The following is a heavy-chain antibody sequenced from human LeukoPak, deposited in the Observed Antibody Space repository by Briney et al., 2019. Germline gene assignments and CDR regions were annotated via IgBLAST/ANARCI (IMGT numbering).Heavy chain of an antibody. Sequence: SEALPLTFTDSGGCISTYYWSLIRQPPRKVPQSIGYIYYRGSTYYNPSLKSRVTISVDTSKNQFSLQLSSVTAADTAVYYCARGGYTTGGYWYLDLWGRGTLVTVSS. D-gene: IGHD4-17*01. CDR1: GGCISTYY. CDR3: ARGGYTTGGYWYLDL. J-gene: IGHJ2*01. V-gene: IGHV4-59*01. CDR2: IYYRGST.